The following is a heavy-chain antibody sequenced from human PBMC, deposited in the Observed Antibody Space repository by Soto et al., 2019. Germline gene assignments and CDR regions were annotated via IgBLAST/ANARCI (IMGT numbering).Heavy chain of an antibody. CDR3: ASGVRAPYGFDV. CDR1: GFTFSDYW. CDR2: IKFDGSSA. D-gene: IGHD3-10*01. V-gene: IGHV3-74*01. J-gene: IGHJ3*01. Sequence: PGGSLRLSCAASGFTFSDYWIHWVRQAPGKGLVWVSRIKFDGSSANYADSVKGRFTISRDNAKDTVYLQMNSLGAEDTAVYYCASGVRAPYGFDVWGQGTMVTVSS.